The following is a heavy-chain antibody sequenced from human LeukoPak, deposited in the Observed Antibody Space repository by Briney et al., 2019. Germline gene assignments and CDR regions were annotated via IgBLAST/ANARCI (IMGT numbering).Heavy chain of an antibody. CDR3: AARSGYDTQNYYYYFMDV. CDR1: GFTFSSSA. D-gene: IGHD5-12*01. V-gene: IGHV1-58*02. Sequence: SVEVSCKASGFTFSSSAMQWVRQARGQRLEWIGWIVVGSGNTEYAQKFQERVTITRDMSTSTAYMELSSLRSEDTAVYYCAARSGYDTQNYYYYFMDVWGKGTTVTMSS. CDR2: IVVGSGNT. J-gene: IGHJ6*03.